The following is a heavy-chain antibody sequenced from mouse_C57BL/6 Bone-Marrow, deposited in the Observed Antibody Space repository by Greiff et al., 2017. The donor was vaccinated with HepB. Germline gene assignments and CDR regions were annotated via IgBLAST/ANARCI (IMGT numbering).Heavy chain of an antibody. CDR3: ARRRSSYDWFAY. CDR1: GFTFSSYG. Sequence: EVHLVESGGDLVKPGGSLKLSCAASGFTFSSYGMSWVRQTPDKRLEWVATISSGGSYTYYPDSVKGRFTITRDNAKNTRYMQMGSLKSEDTAMYDCARRRSSYDWFAYWGQGTLVTVSA. D-gene: IGHD1-1*01. CDR2: ISSGGSYT. J-gene: IGHJ3*01. V-gene: IGHV5-6*01.